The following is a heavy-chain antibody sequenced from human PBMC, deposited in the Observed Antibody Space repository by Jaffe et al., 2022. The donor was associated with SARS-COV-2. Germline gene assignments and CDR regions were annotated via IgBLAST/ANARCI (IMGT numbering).Heavy chain of an antibody. CDR1: GGSISSGDYY. Sequence: QVQLQESGPGLVKPSQTLSLTCTVSGGSISSGDYYWSWIRQPPGKGLEWIGYIYYSGSTYYNPSLKSRVTISVDTSKNQFSLKLSSVTAADTAVYYCARDQGIAVSRSWNWFDPWGQGTLVTVSS. CDR2: IYYSGST. J-gene: IGHJ5*02. V-gene: IGHV4-30-4*01. CDR3: ARDQGIAVSRSWNWFDP. D-gene: IGHD6-19*01.